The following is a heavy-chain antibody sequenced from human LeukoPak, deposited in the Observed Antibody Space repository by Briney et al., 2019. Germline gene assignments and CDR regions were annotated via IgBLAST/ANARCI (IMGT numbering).Heavy chain of an antibody. CDR2: IYYSGST. CDR3: ASAYYYENWFDP. Sequence: SETLSLTCTVSGGSISSGGYYWSWIRQHPGQGLEWIGYIYYSGSTYYNPSLKSRVTISVDTSKNQFSLKLSSVTAADTAVYYCASAYYYENWFDPWGQGTLVTVSS. V-gene: IGHV4-31*03. D-gene: IGHD3-16*01. CDR1: GGSISSGGYY. J-gene: IGHJ5*02.